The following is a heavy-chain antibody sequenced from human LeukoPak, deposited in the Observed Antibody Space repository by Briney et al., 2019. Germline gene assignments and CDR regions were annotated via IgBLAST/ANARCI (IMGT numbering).Heavy chain of an antibody. V-gene: IGHV3-11*01. J-gene: IGHJ5*02. CDR2: ISSSGSTI. CDR1: GFTFSDYY. CDR3: AKALRWFREPNNWFDP. Sequence: GGSLRLSCAACGFTFSDYYMSWIRRAPGKGLEWVSYISSSGSTIYYADSVKGRFTISRDNAKNSLYLQMNSLRAEDTAVYYCAKALRWFREPNNWFDPWGQGTLVTVSS. D-gene: IGHD3-10*01.